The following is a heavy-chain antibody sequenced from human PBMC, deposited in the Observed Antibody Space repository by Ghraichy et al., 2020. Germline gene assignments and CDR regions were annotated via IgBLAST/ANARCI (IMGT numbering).Heavy chain of an antibody. Sequence: ASVKVSCKASRYTLTDYYIHWVRQAPGQGLEWVGWINPNSGDTHYTQKFQGRVTMTRDTSINTAHMELSSLRSDDTAVYYCARVWPIVGATLRTFDYWGQGTLVTVSS. V-gene: IGHV1-2*02. CDR3: ARVWPIVGATLRTFDY. J-gene: IGHJ4*02. CDR2: INPNSGDT. CDR1: RYTLTDYY. D-gene: IGHD1-26*01.